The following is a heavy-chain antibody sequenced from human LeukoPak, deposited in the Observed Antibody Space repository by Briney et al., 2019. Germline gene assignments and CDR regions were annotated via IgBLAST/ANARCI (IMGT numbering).Heavy chain of an antibody. Sequence: SQTLSLTCIVSSGSIRSDSYYWSWIRQPAGKGLEWIGRIYSSGSTNYNPSLKSRVTISVDTSKNQFSLKLSSVTAADTAVYYCARTVILGRIAAAGNPHWFDPWGQGTLVTVSS. CDR3: ARTVILGRIAAAGNPHWFDP. V-gene: IGHV4-61*02. CDR2: IYSSGST. J-gene: IGHJ5*02. D-gene: IGHD6-13*01. CDR1: SGSIRSDSYY.